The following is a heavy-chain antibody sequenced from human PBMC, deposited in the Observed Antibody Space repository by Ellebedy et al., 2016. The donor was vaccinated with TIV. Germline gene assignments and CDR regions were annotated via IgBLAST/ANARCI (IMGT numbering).Heavy chain of an antibody. CDR2: LSTSGGGT. CDR1: GFTFNSYA. J-gene: IGHJ5*02. Sequence: PGGSLRLSCVASGFTFNSYAMSWVRQAPGKGLAWVSILSTSGGGTYYADSVKGRFTISRENAKNALFLQMDGLRVDDSAVYYCVGFGVFNLWGQGAPVTVSS. V-gene: IGHV3-23*01. D-gene: IGHD3-3*01. CDR3: VGFGVFNL.